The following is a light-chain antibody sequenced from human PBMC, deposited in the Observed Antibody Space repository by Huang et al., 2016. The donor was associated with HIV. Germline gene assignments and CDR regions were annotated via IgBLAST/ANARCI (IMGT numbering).Light chain of an antibody. CDR3: QQLNSYPIT. CDR2: AAS. J-gene: IGKJ5*01. Sequence: IQLTQSPSSLSLLIGDRVTITCRASQDITNYLAWYQQKPRQPPKVLIYAASTLPRGVPSRFSGSGSGRNFTLIIDRLQPEDFGTYYCQQLNSYPITFGQGTRLEIK. CDR1: QDITNY. V-gene: IGKV1-9*01.